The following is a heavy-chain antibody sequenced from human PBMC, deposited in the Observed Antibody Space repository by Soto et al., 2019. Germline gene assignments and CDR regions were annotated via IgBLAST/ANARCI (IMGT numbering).Heavy chain of an antibody. J-gene: IGHJ4*02. Sequence: PSETLSLTCTVSGGSISSYYWSWIRQPPGKALEWIGYIYYSGITNYNPSLKSRVTISVDTSKNQFSLELSSVTAADTPLYYCARLRGVSYWLHYFYYWGQGTLVTAPQ. CDR1: GGSISSYY. CDR3: ARLRGVSYWLHYFYY. D-gene: IGHD1-26*01. CDR2: IYYSGIT. V-gene: IGHV4-59*01.